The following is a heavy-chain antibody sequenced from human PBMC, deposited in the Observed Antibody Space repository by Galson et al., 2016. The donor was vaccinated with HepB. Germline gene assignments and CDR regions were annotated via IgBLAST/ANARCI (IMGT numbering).Heavy chain of an antibody. CDR1: GFTFSSYG. CDR3: AKGRRYYDSSGYFWEGYYYDGMDV. D-gene: IGHD3-22*01. Sequence: SLRLSCAASGFTFSSYGMHWVRQAPGKGLEWVAVISYDGSDKYYADSVKGRFTISRDNSENTLNLQMNSLRAEDTAVYYCAKGRRYYDSSGYFWEGYYYDGMDVWGQGTTVTVSS. V-gene: IGHV3-30*18. J-gene: IGHJ6*02. CDR2: ISYDGSDK.